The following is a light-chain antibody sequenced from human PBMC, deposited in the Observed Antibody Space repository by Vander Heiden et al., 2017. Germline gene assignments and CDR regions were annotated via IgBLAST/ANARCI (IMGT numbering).Light chain of an antibody. CDR2: KAS. J-gene: IGKJ1*01. CDR1: QSISNW. CDR3: LQYNSYPRT. Sequence: DIQMTPSPSTLSASVGDRVTIPCRASQSISNWLAWYQQRPGEAPKVLIYKASTVENGVPARFSGSGSGTEFTLTISSLQPDDFGSYYCLQYNSYPRTFGQGTKVEIK. V-gene: IGKV1-5*03.